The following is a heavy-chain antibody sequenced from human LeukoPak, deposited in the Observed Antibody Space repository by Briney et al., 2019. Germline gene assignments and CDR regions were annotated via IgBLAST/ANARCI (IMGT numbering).Heavy chain of an antibody. CDR2: IYYSGST. CDR1: GGSISSSSYY. CDR3: ASVITMVRGADYYYYYYMDV. J-gene: IGHJ6*03. V-gene: IGHV4-39*07. D-gene: IGHD3-10*01. Sequence: SETLSLTCTVSGGSISSSSYYWGWIRQPPGKGLEWIGSIYYSGSTYYNPSLKSRVTISVDTSKNQFSLKLSSVTAADTAVYYCASVITMVRGADYYYYYYMDVWGEGTTVTVSS.